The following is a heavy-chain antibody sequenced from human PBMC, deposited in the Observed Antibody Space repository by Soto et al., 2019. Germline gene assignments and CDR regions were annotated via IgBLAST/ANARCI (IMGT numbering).Heavy chain of an antibody. J-gene: IGHJ6*01. CDR1: GGTFSSYA. V-gene: IGHV1-69*06. CDR3: AREGDPDAYLTPVTTSHYYYGIDG. D-gene: IGHD4-17*01. CDR2: IVPIFGTA. Sequence: QVQLVQSGAEVKKPGSSVKVSCKASGGTFSSYAISWVRQAPGQGLEWMGGIVPIFGTANYAQKFQGRVTITADKATRADYMELSRLRYEDTAVYYYAREGDPDAYLTPVTTSHYYYGIDGWGQGTTVTVSS.